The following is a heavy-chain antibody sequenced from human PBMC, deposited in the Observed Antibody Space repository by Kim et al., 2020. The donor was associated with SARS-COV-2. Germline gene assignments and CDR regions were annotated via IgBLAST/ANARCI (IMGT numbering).Heavy chain of an antibody. CDR2: ISSSSSYI. V-gene: IGHV3-21*01. D-gene: IGHD6-13*01. CDR1: GFTFSSYS. CDR3: ARDYSSSWYFAFDI. J-gene: IGHJ3*02. Sequence: GGSLRLSCAASGFTFSSYSMNWVRQAPGKGLEWVSSISSSSSYIYYADSVQGRFTISRDNAKNSLYLQMNSLRAEDTAVYYCARDYSSSWYFAFDIWGQGTMVTVSS.